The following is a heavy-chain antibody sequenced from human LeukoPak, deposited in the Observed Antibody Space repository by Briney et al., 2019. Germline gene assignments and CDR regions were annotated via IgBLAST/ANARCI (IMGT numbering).Heavy chain of an antibody. CDR2: ISSSSSYI. D-gene: IGHD3-22*01. CDR1: GFTLSSYS. J-gene: IGHJ3*02. Sequence: GESLRLSCAASGFTLSSYSMNWVRQAPGKGLEWVSSISSSSSYIYYADSVKGRFTISRDNAKNSLYLQMNSLRAEDTAVYYCARDDTHYGSSGSFYDAFDIWGQGTMVTVSS. V-gene: IGHV3-21*01. CDR3: ARDDTHYGSSGSFYDAFDI.